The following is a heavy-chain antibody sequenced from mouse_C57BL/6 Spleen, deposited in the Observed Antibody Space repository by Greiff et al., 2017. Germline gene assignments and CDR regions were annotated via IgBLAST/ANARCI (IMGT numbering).Heavy chain of an antibody. CDR3: VRGNYGYFDV. Sequence: EVQLVESGGGLVQPKGSLKLSCAASGFSFNTYAMNWVRQAPGKGLEWVARIRSRSNNYATYYDDSVKDRFTISRDDSESMLYLKMNNLKAEDTAMYYCVRGNYGYFDVWGTGTTVTVSS. V-gene: IGHV10-1*01. J-gene: IGHJ1*03. CDR1: GFSFNTYA. D-gene: IGHD2-1*01. CDR2: IRSRSNNYAT.